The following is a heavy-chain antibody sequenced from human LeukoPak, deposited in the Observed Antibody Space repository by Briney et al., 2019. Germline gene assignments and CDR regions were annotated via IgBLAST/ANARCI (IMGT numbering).Heavy chain of an antibody. D-gene: IGHD3-22*01. Sequence: PGGSLRLSCAASGFTFSSYAMNWVRQAPGKGLEWVSYISTSGSVIYYADSVKGRFTISRDNAKNSLFLQMNSLRAEDTAVYYCARDLGQYYDTSDNWFDPWGQGTLVTVSS. CDR3: ARDLGQYYDTSDNWFDP. CDR2: ISTSGSVI. V-gene: IGHV3-48*04. CDR1: GFTFSSYA. J-gene: IGHJ5*02.